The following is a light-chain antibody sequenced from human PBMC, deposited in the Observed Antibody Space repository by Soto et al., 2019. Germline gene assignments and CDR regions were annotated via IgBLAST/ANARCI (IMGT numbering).Light chain of an antibody. Sequence: QSALTQPRSVSGSPGQSVTISCTGTSSDVGAYNYVSWYQQHPGKAPKLMIYDVTKRPSGVPDRFSGSKSGNTASLTISGLQAEDEADYYCSSDGGSSVFGTGTKVTVL. CDR1: SSDVGAYNY. CDR3: SSDGGSSV. V-gene: IGLV2-11*01. CDR2: DVT. J-gene: IGLJ1*01.